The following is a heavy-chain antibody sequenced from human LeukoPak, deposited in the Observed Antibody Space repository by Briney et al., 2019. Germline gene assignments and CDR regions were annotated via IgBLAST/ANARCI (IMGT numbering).Heavy chain of an antibody. Sequence: PGGSLRLSCAASGFTFSSYAMSWVRQAPGKGLEWVSAISGSGGSTYYADSVKGRFTISRDNSKNTLYLQMNSLRAEDTAVYYCAKILGIAVAGKVDYWGQGTLVTVSS. J-gene: IGHJ4*02. CDR2: ISGSGGST. V-gene: IGHV3-23*01. D-gene: IGHD6-19*01. CDR3: AKILGIAVAGKVDY. CDR1: GFTFSSYA.